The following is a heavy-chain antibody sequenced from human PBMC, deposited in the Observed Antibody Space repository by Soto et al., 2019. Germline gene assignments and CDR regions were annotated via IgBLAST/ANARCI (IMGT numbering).Heavy chain of an antibody. CDR2: IYDSGST. D-gene: IGHD5-12*01. V-gene: IGHV4-59*11. CDR3: AREGSYSAYNFAHGIQLWSFDF. CDR1: GDSLKNHY. Sequence: SETLSLTCSVSGDSLKNHYWAWIRHSPGKGLEGIGNIYDSGSTNYSPALKSRVSMSVDTSKNLFSLKMNSVTAADTAVYYCAREGSYSAYNFAHGIQLWSFDFWGQGALVTVS. J-gene: IGHJ4*02.